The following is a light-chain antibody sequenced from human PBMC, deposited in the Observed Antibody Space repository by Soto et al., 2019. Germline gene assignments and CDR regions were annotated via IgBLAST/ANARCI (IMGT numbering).Light chain of an antibody. J-gene: IGLJ3*02. CDR1: SSNIANDY. CDR2: ANN. V-gene: IGLV1-51*02. Sequence: QSLLTQPPSVSAAPGQKVTISCSGSSSNIANDYVSWYQQLPEAAPKLLIYANNKRPSGIPDRFSGSKSGTSATLGITGLQTGDEADYYCGTWDSSLSAGVFGGGTKLTVL. CDR3: GTWDSSLSAGV.